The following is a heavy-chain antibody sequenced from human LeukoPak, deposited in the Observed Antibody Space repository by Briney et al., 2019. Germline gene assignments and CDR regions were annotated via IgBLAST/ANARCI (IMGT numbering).Heavy chain of an antibody. CDR2: ISGSGGST. CDR3: AEGPPHSRGYYPHYFDY. CDR1: GFTFSSYA. D-gene: IGHD3-22*01. V-gene: IGHV3-23*01. J-gene: IGHJ4*02. Sequence: PGGSLRLSCAASGFTFSSYAMSWVRQAPWKGLEWVSAISGSGGSTYYADSVKGRFTISRDNSKNTLYLQMNSLRAEDTAVYYCAEGPPHSRGYYPHYFDYWGQGTLVTVSS.